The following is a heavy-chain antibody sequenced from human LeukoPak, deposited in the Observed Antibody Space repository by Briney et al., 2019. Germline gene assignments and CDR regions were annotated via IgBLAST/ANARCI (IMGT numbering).Heavy chain of an antibody. CDR1: GFTFSSYA. D-gene: IGHD5-18*01. Sequence: SGGSLRLSCAASGFTFSSYAMSWVRQAPGKGLEWVSAISGSGGSTYYADSVKGRFTISRDNAKNSLYLQMNSLRAEDTAVYYCARDRARGIRKFRDTAMVNFYYGMDVWGQGTTVTVSS. V-gene: IGHV3-23*01. CDR3: ARDRARGIRKFRDTAMVNFYYGMDV. J-gene: IGHJ6*02. CDR2: ISGSGGST.